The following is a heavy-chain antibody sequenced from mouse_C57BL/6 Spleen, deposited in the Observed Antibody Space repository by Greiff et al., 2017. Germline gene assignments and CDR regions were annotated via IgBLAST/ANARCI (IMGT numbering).Heavy chain of an antibody. J-gene: IGHJ4*01. CDR2: ISDGGSYT. Sequence: EVKLMESGGGLVKPGGSLKLSCAASGFTFSSYAMSWVRQTPEKRLEWVATISDGGSYTYYPDNVKGRFPISRDNAKNNLYLQMSHLKSEDTAMYYCARGEGDYGHAMDYWGQGTSVTVSS. V-gene: IGHV5-4*03. CDR1: GFTFSSYA. CDR3: ARGEGDYGHAMDY. D-gene: IGHD1-1*02.